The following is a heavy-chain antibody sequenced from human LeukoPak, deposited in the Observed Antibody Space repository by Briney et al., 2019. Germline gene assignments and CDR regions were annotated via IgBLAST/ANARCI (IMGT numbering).Heavy chain of an antibody. CDR3: ARDDYDYVWGSYRYHYFDY. V-gene: IGHV3-21*01. Sequence: GGSLRLSCAASGFTFSSYSMNWVRQAPGKGLEWVSSISSSSSYIYYADSVKGRFTISRDNAKNSLYLQMNSLRAEDTAVYYCARDDYDYVWGSYRYHYFDYWGQGTLVTVSS. CDR1: GFTFSSYS. D-gene: IGHD3-16*02. J-gene: IGHJ4*02. CDR2: ISSSSSYI.